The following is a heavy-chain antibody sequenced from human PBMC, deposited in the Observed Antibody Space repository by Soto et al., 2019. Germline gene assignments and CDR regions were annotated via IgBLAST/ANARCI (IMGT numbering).Heavy chain of an antibody. CDR1: GFTFSSYG. V-gene: IGHV3-30*18. J-gene: IGHJ6*02. D-gene: IGHD1-1*01. CDR3: AKEGGWNGNYYYYYGMDV. CDR2: ISCDGSNK. Sequence: QVQLVESGGGVVQPGRSLRLSCAASGFTFSSYGMHWVRQAPGKGLEWVAVISCDGSNKYYADSVKGRFTISRDNSKNTLYLQMNSLRAEDTAVYYCAKEGGWNGNYYYYYGMDVWGQGTTVTVSS.